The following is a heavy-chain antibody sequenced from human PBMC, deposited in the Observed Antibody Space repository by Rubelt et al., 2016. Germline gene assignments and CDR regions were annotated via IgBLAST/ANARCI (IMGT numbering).Heavy chain of an antibody. Sequence: ASGGGLVQPGGSLRLSCATSGFTFNTYAMIWVRQAPGKGLEWVSSTSGGSSYIYYADSMKGRVTISRDNAKNSLYLQMNSLRGEDTAVYYCVRSSSIYTCLDYWGQGTLVTVSS. V-gene: IGHV3-21*04. CDR3: VRSSSIYTCLDY. CDR1: GFTFNTYA. CDR2: TSGGSSYI. J-gene: IGHJ4*02. D-gene: IGHD3-16*01.